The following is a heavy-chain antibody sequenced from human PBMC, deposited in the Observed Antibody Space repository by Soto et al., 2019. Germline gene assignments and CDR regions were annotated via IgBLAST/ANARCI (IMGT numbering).Heavy chain of an antibody. CDR2: IYYSGST. CDR1: EGAISGYY. CDR3: TRRYGTIFDY. J-gene: IGHJ4*02. D-gene: IGHD1-7*01. Sequence: SETLSLTFAFAEGAISGYYWSLIRQPPGKGLEWIGYIYYSGSTNYNPSLKSRVTISVDTSKNQFSLKLSSVTAADTAVYYCTRRYGTIFDYWGQGTLVTVSS. V-gene: IGHV4-59*01.